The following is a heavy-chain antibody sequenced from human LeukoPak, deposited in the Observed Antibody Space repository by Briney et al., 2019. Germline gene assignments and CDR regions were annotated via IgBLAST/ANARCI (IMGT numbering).Heavy chain of an antibody. J-gene: IGHJ6*02. Sequence: ASVKVSCKASGYTFTGYYMHWVRRAPGQGLEWMGWINPNSGGTNYAQKFQGRVTMTRDTSISTAYMELSRLRSDDTAVYYCAGELRYFDWPRYYYYGMDVWGQGTTVTVSS. CDR1: GYTFTGYY. D-gene: IGHD3-9*01. CDR3: AGELRYFDWPRYYYYGMDV. CDR2: INPNSGGT. V-gene: IGHV1-2*02.